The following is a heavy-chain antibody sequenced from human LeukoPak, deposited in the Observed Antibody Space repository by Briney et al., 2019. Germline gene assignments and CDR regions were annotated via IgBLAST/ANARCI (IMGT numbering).Heavy chain of an antibody. V-gene: IGHV1-18*04. J-gene: IGHJ3*02. CDR2: ISAYNGNT. CDR1: GYTFSLYG. CDR3: ARHRARWELLGGAFDI. Sequence: ASVKVSCKASGYTFSLYGISWVRQAPGQGLEWMGWISAYNGNTNYAQRLQGRVSMTTDTSTSTAYMELRSLRSDDTAVYYCARHRARWELLGGAFDIWGQGTMVTVSS. D-gene: IGHD1-26*01.